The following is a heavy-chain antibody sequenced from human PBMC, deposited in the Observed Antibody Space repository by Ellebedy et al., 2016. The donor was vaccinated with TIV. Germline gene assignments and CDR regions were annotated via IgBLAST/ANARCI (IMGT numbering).Heavy chain of an antibody. J-gene: IGHJ2*01. V-gene: IGHV3-30*18. Sequence: GESLKISCAASGFTFSSYGMHWVRQAPGKGLEWVAVVSYDGSDEYYADSVKGRLTISRDNSNDILYLQMNNLRPEDTAVYYCAKDAGGEDYWYFDLWGRGTLVTVSS. CDR3: AKDAGGEDYWYFDL. CDR1: GFTFSSYG. D-gene: IGHD3-16*01. CDR2: VSYDGSDE.